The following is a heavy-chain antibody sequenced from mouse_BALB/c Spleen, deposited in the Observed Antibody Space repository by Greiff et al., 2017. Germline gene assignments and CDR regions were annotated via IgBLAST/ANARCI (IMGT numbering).Heavy chain of an antibody. D-gene: IGHD2-4*01. CDR2: IWAGGST. J-gene: IGHJ4*01. V-gene: IGHV2-9*02. Sequence: QVQLQQSGPGLVAPSQSLSITCTVSGFSLTSYGVHWVRQPPGKGLEWLGVIWAGGSTNYNSALMSRLSISKDNSKSQVFLKMNSLQTDDTAMYYCARGAIYYDYDYYAMDYWGQGTSVTVSS. CDR1: GFSLTSYG. CDR3: ARGAIYYDYDYYAMDY.